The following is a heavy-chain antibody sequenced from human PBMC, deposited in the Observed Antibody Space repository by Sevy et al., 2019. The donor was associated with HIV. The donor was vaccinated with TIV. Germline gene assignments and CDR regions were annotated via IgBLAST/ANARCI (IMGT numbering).Heavy chain of an antibody. CDR3: AKDASSQWLNYFFDY. J-gene: IGHJ4*02. V-gene: IGHV3-30*18. CDR2: ISYGGTNK. CDR1: GFTFSNYG. D-gene: IGHD6-19*01. Sequence: GGSLRLSCAASGFTFSNYGIHWVRQAPGKGLEWLAAISYGGTNKYYTDSVKGRFTISRDNSKNRLYLQMNSLRAEDTAVYFCAKDASSQWLNYFFDYWGQGTLVTVSS.